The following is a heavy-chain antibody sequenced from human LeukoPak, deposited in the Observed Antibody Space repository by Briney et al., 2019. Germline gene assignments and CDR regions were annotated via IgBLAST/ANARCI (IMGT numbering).Heavy chain of an antibody. D-gene: IGHD3-10*01. V-gene: IGHV3-74*01. Sequence: PGGSLRLSCAASGFTFSNYWMHWVRQAPGKGLVWVSRLNGDVSSTAYADSVKGRFTISRDNAKNTLYLQMNSLRAEDTAVYYCARGSSANPAQMLRGVLDYWGQGTLVTVSS. CDR3: ARGSSANPAQMLRGVLDY. CDR1: GFTFSNYW. CDR2: LNGDVSST. J-gene: IGHJ4*02.